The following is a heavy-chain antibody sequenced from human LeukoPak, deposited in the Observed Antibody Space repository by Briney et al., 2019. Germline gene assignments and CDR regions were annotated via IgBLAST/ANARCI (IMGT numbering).Heavy chain of an antibody. V-gene: IGHV3-23*01. D-gene: IGHD3-16*01. CDR3: ARGGGLDV. J-gene: IGHJ6*02. Sequence: GGSLRLSCAASGFTFSSYAMTWVRQAPGKGLEWVSSISVNGGTTYYADSVKGRFTISRDNAKNSLYLQMSNLRAEDTAVYFCARGGGLDVWGQGATVTVSS. CDR2: ISVNGGTT. CDR1: GFTFSSYA.